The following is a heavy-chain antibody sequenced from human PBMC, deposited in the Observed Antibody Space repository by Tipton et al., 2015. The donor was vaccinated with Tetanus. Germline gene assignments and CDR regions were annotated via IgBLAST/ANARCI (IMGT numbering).Heavy chain of an antibody. D-gene: IGHD1-14*01. J-gene: IGHJ4*02. Sequence: GSLRLSCVASGFTFSHFAVSWVRRAPGRGLEWVSSLSHDGGNIYYADFARGRFTTSRDNSKNTLFLQMDDLRAEDTAIYYCEAQRTSEDFWGQGTLVTASS. CDR1: GFTFSHFA. V-gene: IGHV3-23*01. CDR3: EAQRTSEDF. CDR2: LSHDGGNI.